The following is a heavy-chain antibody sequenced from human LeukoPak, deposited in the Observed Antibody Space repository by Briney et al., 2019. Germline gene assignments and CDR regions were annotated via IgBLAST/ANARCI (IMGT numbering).Heavy chain of an antibody. CDR1: GFTFNRHA. Sequence: PGRSLRLSCATSGFTFNRHAMHWVRQAPDKGLEWVAAISYDGSNKYYADSVKGRFTISRDNSKNTLYLQMNSLRAEDTAVYYCAREKDRVFDYWGQGTLVTVSS. V-gene: IGHV3-30-3*01. CDR2: ISYDGSNK. D-gene: IGHD1-14*01. CDR3: AREKDRVFDY. J-gene: IGHJ4*02.